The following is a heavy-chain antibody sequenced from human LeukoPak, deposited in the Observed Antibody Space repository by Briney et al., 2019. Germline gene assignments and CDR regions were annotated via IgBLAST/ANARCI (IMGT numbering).Heavy chain of an antibody. D-gene: IGHD5-12*01. CDR3: ARGMNSGYDYVGFDY. CDR2: ISAYNGNT. J-gene: IGHJ4*02. V-gene: IGHV1-18*01. CDR1: GYTFTSYG. Sequence: GASVKVSCKASGYTFTSYGISRVRQAPGQGLEWMGWISAYNGNTNYAQKLQGRVTMTTDTSTSTAYMELRSLRSDDTAVYYCARGMNSGYDYVGFDYWGQGTLVTVSS.